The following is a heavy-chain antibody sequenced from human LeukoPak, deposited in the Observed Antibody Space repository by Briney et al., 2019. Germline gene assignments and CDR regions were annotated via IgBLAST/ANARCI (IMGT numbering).Heavy chain of an antibody. CDR2: IGIDSGNT. V-gene: IGHV3-48*01. D-gene: IGHD1-1*01. CDR3: ARDHNYAFDN. CDR1: GFPFIEYG. Sequence: GGSLRLSCTASGFPFIEYGMNWVRQAPGKGLEWISYIGIDSGNTKYADSVRGRFTISADKAKNSLYLQMNSLRVEDTAVYYCARDHNYAFDNWGQGTPVTVSS. J-gene: IGHJ4*02.